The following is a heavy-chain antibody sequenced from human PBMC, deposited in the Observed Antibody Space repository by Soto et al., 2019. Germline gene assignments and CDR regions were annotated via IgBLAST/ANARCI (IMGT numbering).Heavy chain of an antibody. CDR2: LIPIFGTA. V-gene: IGHV1-69*01. J-gene: IGHJ4*02. Sequence: QVQLVQSGAEVKKPGSSVKVSCKASGGTFSSYSINWVRQAPGQGLEWMGELIPIFGTANYAQKFQGRVTITADESTSTAYMELSSLRSEDTAVYYCARDGGRHSGGIDSWGQGRRVTVSS. CDR1: GGTFSSYS. CDR3: ARDGGRHSGGIDS. D-gene: IGHD1-26*01.